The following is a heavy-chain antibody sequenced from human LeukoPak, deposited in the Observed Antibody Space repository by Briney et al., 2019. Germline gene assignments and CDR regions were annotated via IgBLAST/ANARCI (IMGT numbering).Heavy chain of an antibody. CDR1: GYSINSAFY. V-gene: IGHV4-38-2*02. CDR3: VRDGYYGSGSPGWFGP. D-gene: IGHD3-10*01. J-gene: IGHJ5*02. Sequence: PSETLSLTYTVAGYSINSAFYWGWIGVPPGKGLEWIGSVFHRGTTYYNSSLKSRVNISIDTSKNQFSLKLNSLTAEDTAMYYCVRDGYYGSGSPGWFGPWGPGTLVIVSA. CDR2: VFHRGTT.